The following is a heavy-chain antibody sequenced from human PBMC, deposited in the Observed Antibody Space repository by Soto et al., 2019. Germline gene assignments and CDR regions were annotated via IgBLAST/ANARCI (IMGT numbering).Heavy chain of an antibody. V-gene: IGHV3-23*01. CDR3: XKXXGXSYFDY. CDR1: GFTFSSNA. Sequence: EVQLLESGGGLVQPGGSLRLSCAASGFTFSSNAMSWVRQAPGXGLEWVSGISSSGGSTYYADSVKGRFTISRDNSKNMLYLQMNNLRAEDTAVYYXXKXXGXSYFDYWGQGTLVTVSS. CDR2: ISSSGGST. J-gene: IGHJ4*02.